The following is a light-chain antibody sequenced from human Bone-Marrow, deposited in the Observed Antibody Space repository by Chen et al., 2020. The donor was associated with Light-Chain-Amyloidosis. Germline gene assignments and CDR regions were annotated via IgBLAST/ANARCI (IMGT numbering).Light chain of an antibody. V-gene: IGKV1-12*01. CDR3: QQANNFRLA. J-gene: IGKJ4*01. CDR2: TAS. CDR1: QSINNY. Sequence: DVQMTQSPSSVSAFVGDRVTITCRASQSINNYLVWSQQRPGNAPKLLIYTASTLQSGVPSRFSGSRSGTDFTLAISSLQPEDVATYYCQQANNFRLAVGGGTKVEIK.